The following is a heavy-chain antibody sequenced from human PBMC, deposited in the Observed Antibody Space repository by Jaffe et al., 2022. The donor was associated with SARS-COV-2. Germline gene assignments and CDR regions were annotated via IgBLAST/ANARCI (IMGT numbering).Heavy chain of an antibody. CDR2: ISYDGSNK. D-gene: IGHD6-13*01. Sequence: QVQLVESGGGVVQPGRSLRLSCAASGFTFSNYAIHWVRQAPGKGLEWVAVISYDGSNKYYADSVKGRFTISRDNSKNTLNLQMNSLRVEDTAVYYCARDRGWGSSSWHYYYYGMDVWGQGTTVTVSS. V-gene: IGHV3-30-3*01. CDR1: GFTFSNYA. CDR3: ARDRGWGSSSWHYYYYGMDV. J-gene: IGHJ6*02.